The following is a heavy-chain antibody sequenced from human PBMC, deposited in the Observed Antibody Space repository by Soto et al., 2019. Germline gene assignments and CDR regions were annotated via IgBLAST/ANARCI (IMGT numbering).Heavy chain of an antibody. CDR1: GGSISSSGSY. CDR3: ARRKNVLRYFDWLTAGYYYYYGMDV. V-gene: IGHV4-39*01. Sequence: PSETLSLTCTVSGGSISSSGSYWGLVRQPPGKGLEWIGNIYYSGNTYYNPSLKSRVTISTDASKNQFSLKLSSVTAADTAVYYCARRKNVLRYFDWLTAGYYYYYGMDVWGQGTTVT. D-gene: IGHD3-9*01. J-gene: IGHJ6*02. CDR2: IYYSGNT.